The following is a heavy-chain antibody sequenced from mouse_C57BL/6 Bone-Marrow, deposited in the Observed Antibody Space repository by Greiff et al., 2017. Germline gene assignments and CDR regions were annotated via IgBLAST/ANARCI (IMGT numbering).Heavy chain of an antibody. V-gene: IGHV5-12*01. CDR2: ISNGGGST. CDR1: GFTFSDYY. CDR3: ARHGYFDV. Sequence: EVQLVESGGGLVQPGGSLKLSCAASGFTFSDYYMYWVRQTPEKRLEWVAYISNGGGSTYYPDTVKGRFTISRDNAKNTLYLQMSRLKSEDTAMYYCARHGYFDVWGTGTTVTVSS. J-gene: IGHJ1*03.